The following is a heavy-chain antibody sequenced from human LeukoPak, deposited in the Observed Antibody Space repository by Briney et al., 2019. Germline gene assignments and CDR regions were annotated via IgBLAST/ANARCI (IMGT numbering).Heavy chain of an antibody. CDR1: GFTFSSDY. V-gene: IGHV3-74*01. D-gene: IGHD3-9*01. CDR3: ARHPYDMLTGPSFDL. J-gene: IGHJ2*01. Sequence: GGSVRLSCAASGFTFSSDYMRWVRQAPGKGLVWVSYINRSGSNTTYADSVKGRFTISRDNAKNTLSLQMNSLRAEDTALYYCARHPYDMLTGPSFDLWGGGTLVSVSS. CDR2: INRSGSNT.